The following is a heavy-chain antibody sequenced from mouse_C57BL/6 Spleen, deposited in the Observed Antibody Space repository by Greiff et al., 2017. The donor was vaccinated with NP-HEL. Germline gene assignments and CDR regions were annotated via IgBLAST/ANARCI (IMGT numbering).Heavy chain of an antibody. CDR2: ISNGGGST. V-gene: IGHV5-12*01. J-gene: IGHJ4*01. CDR3: ARHGLLRSVDYYAMDY. D-gene: IGHD1-1*01. Sequence: EVMLVESGGGLVQPGGSLKLSCAASGFTFSDYYMYWVRQTPEKRLEWVAYISNGGGSTYYPDTVKGRFTISRDNAKNTLYLQMSRPKSEDTAMYYCARHGLLRSVDYYAMDYWGQGTSVTVSS. CDR1: GFTFSDYY.